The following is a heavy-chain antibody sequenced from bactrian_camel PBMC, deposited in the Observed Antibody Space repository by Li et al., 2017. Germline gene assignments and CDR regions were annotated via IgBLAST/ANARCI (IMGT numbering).Heavy chain of an antibody. CDR1: GTTVRSHC. J-gene: IGHJ6*01. V-gene: IGHV3S40*01. Sequence: DVQLVESGGGSVQAGRSLRLSCEVSGTTVRSHCMAWFRQAPGKEREGVAAIMILGATTYYADSVKGRFTISQEKGKNTVYLQMNSLKPEDTAVYYCVAGRDDSFAYWGQGTQVTVS. CDR3: VAGRDDSFAY. CDR2: IMILGATT.